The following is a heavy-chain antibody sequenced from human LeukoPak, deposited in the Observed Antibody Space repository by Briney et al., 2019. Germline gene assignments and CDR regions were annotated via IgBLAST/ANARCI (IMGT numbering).Heavy chain of an antibody. D-gene: IGHD2-21*01. CDR2: RNQDGNSQ. Sequence: PGGSLTLSCEASGFAFSSYWASWVRQAPGKGLEWVANRNQDGNSQSYVDSVRGRFTISKDHAKNSVYPQMNSLRAEDTAVYYCARSLWPEDYWGQGILVSVCS. CDR1: GFAFSSYW. V-gene: IGHV3-7*01. CDR3: ARSLWPEDY. J-gene: IGHJ4*02.